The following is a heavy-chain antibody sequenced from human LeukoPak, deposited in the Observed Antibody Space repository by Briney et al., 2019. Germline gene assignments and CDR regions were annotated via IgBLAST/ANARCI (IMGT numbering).Heavy chain of an antibody. CDR1: GFTVSSNY. V-gene: IGHV3-66*02. D-gene: IGHD6-19*01. Sequence: GGSLRLSCAASGFTVSSNYMSWVRQVPGKGLEWFSVIYSGGSTYYADSVKGLFTISRDNAKNTLYLQMNSLRTEDTAVYYCARDGGSSGFDYWGQGTLVTVSS. J-gene: IGHJ4*02. CDR3: ARDGGSSGFDY. CDR2: IYSGGST.